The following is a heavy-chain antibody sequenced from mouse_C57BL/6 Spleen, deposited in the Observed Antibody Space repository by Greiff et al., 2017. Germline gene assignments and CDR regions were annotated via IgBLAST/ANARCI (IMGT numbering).Heavy chain of an antibody. D-gene: IGHD1-1*01. Sequence: VKLMESGPELVKPGASVKISCKASGYAFSSSWMNWVKQRPGKGLEGIGRIYPGDGDTNYNGKFKGKATLTADKSSSTAYMQLSSLTSEDSAVYFCASDYYGSSYGGYFDVWGTGTTVTVSS. V-gene: IGHV1-82*01. CDR2: IYPGDGDT. CDR3: ASDYYGSSYGGYFDV. J-gene: IGHJ1*03. CDR1: GYAFSSSW.